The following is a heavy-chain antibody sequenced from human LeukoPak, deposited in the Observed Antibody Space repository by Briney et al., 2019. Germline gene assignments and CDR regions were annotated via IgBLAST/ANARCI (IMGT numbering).Heavy chain of an antibody. CDR2: IYSGGST. V-gene: IGHV3-53*01. D-gene: IGHD6-13*01. CDR3: ARGWPYWYFDL. J-gene: IGHJ2*01. CDR1: GFKFDNYA. Sequence: PGGSLRLSCSASGFKFDNYAMNWVRQAPGKGLEWVSVIYSGGSTYYADSVKGRFTISKDNSNNTLYLQMNSLRAEDTAVYYCARGWPYWYFDLWGRGTLVTVSS.